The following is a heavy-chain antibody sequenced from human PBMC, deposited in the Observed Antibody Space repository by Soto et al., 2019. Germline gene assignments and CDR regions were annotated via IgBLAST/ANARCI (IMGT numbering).Heavy chain of an antibody. J-gene: IGHJ4*02. Sequence: HPGGSLRLSCAASGFTFSKYGIHWVRQAPGKGLEWVAVISFDGNNKYYADSVKGRFTISRDNSKNTLYLQMNSLRLDDTAVYYCARGLLEPALSWLCDYWGRGTLVTVSS. D-gene: IGHD1-1*01. V-gene: IGHV3-30*03. CDR3: ARGLLEPALSWLCDY. CDR1: GFTFSKYG. CDR2: ISFDGNNK.